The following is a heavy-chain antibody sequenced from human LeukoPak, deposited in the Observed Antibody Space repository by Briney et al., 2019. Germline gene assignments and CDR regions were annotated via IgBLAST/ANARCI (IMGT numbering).Heavy chain of an antibody. CDR3: ARRVGATWY. V-gene: IGHV4-59*05. CDR1: GGSISSYY. Sequence: SETLSLTCTVSGGSISSYYWSWIRRPPGKGLERIGSIYYSGSTYYNPSLKSRVTISVDTSKNQFSLKLSSVTAADTAVYYCARRVGATWYWGQGTLVTVSS. CDR2: IYYSGST. D-gene: IGHD1-26*01. J-gene: IGHJ4*02.